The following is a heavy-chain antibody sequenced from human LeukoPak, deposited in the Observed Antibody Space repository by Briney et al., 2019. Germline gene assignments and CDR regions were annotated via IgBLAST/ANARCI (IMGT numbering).Heavy chain of an antibody. CDR3: ASLTIFGVVIPYYFDY. D-gene: IGHD3-3*01. CDR2: INPNSGGT. J-gene: IGHJ4*02. CDR1: GYTFTGYY. V-gene: IGHV1-2*02. Sequence: GASVKVSCKASGYTFTGYYMHWVRQAPGQGLEWMGWINPNSGGTNYAQKFQGRVTMTRDTSISTAYMELSSLRSEDTAVYYCASLTIFGVVIPYYFDYWGQGTLVTVSS.